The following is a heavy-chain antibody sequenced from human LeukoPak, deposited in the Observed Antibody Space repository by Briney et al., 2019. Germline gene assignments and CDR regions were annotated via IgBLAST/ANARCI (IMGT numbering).Heavy chain of an antibody. D-gene: IGHD3-10*01. J-gene: IGHJ5*02. V-gene: IGHV1-2*02. CDR2: INPNSGGT. CDR1: GYTFTGYY. CDR3: ARDSYYGSGLLDP. Sequence: GASVKVSCKASGYTFTGYYMHWVRQAPGQGLEWMGWINPNSGGTNYAQKFQGRVTMTRDTSISTAYMELSRLRSDDTAVYYCARDSYYGSGLLDPWGQGTLVTVSS.